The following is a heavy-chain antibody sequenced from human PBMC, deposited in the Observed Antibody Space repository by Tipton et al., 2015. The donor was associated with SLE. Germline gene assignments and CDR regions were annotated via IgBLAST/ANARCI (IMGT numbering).Heavy chain of an antibody. D-gene: IGHD3-22*01. CDR3: AREGATDYSDNSGPISGTFDI. CDR1: GFTFSTYNI. Sequence: SLRLSCAASGFTFSTYNINWVRQAPGKGLEWIGEIYHSGSTNYNPSLKSRVTISVDKSKNHFSLRLASVTAADTAVYYCAREGATDYSDNSGPISGTFDIWGQGTMVTVSS. V-gene: IGHV4-4*02. CDR2: IYHSGST. J-gene: IGHJ3*02.